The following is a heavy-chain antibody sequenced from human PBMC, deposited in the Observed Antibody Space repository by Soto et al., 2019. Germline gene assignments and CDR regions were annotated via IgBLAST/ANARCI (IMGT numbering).Heavy chain of an antibody. D-gene: IGHD2-2*01. CDR3: ARNQYQLPTTLSY. Sequence: GSLRLSCAASGFTFSSYGMHWVRQAPGKGLEWVAVISYDGSNKYYADSVKGRFTISRDNSKNTLYLQMNSLRAEDTAVYYCARNQYQLPTTLSYWGQGTLVTVSS. J-gene: IGHJ4*02. V-gene: IGHV3-30*03. CDR2: ISYDGSNK. CDR1: GFTFSSYG.